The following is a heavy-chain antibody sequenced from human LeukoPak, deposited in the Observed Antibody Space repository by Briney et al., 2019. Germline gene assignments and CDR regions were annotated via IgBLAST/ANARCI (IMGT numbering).Heavy chain of an antibody. D-gene: IGHD3-10*01. CDR1: GYTFTSYH. J-gene: IGHJ6*02. V-gene: IGHV1-46*01. CDR2: INPSGGST. CDR3: AVTMVRGEYYGMDV. Sequence: GASVKVSCKASGYTFTSYHVHWVRQAPGQGLEWMGIINPSGGSTSYAQKFQGRVTMTRDTSTSTVYMELSSLRSEDTAVYYCAVTMVRGEYYGMDVWGQGTTVTVSS.